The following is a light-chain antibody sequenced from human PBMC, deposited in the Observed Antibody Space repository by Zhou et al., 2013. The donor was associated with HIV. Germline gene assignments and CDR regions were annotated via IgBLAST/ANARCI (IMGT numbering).Light chain of an antibody. CDR2: DAS. J-gene: IGKJ1*01. CDR1: QSVDSDY. CDR3: QQYGRSPPT. Sequence: DIVLTQSPDTLSLSPGERATLSCRASQSVDSDYLAWYQQRPGQAPRFLIYDASSRAAGIPDRFSGSGSGTDFTLTISRLEPEDFAVYYCQQYGRSPPTFGQGTKV. V-gene: IGKV3-20*01.